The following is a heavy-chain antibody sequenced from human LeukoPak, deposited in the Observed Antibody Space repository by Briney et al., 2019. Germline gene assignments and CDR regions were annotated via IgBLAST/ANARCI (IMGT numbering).Heavy chain of an antibody. CDR1: GGSFSGYY. D-gene: IGHD6-13*01. CDR3: ARIDRLRYSGVYGMDV. J-gene: IGHJ6*02. CDR2: INHSGST. Sequence: SETLSLTCAVYGGSFSGYYWSWIRQPPGKGLEWIGVINHSGSTNYNPSLKSRVTISVDTSKNQFSLKLSSVTAADTAVYYCARIDRLRYSGVYGMDVWGQGTTVTVSS. V-gene: IGHV4-34*01.